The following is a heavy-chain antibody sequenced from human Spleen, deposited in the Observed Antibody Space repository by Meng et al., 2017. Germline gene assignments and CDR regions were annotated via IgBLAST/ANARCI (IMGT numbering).Heavy chain of an antibody. D-gene: IGHD6-19*01. Sequence: EVQLLVTGGGLVQPGGSLTRSCAASGFAFNSFAMCWVRRTPGKGLEWVSAITGGGGVTYYADSVKGRVTISSDNSKNTMYLQMHRRRAEDKDVYYCGRRISGWYYMDYWGRGTLVTVSS. CDR3: GRRISGWYYMDY. J-gene: IGHJ4*02. CDR1: GFAFNSFA. V-gene: IGHV3-23*01. CDR2: ITGGGGVT.